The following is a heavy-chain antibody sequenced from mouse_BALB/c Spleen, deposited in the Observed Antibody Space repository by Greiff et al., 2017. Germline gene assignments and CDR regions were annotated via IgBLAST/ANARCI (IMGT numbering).Heavy chain of an antibody. CDR1: GYTFTDYN. Sequence: VQLQQSGPELVKPGASVKIPCKASGYTFTDYNMDWVKQSHGKSLEWIGDINPNNGGTIYNQKFKGKATLTVDKSSSTAYMELRSLTSEDTAVYYCARKGARATLAWFAYWGQGTLVTVSA. CDR3: ARKGARATLAWFAY. CDR2: INPNNGGT. D-gene: IGHD3-1*01. V-gene: IGHV1-18*01. J-gene: IGHJ3*01.